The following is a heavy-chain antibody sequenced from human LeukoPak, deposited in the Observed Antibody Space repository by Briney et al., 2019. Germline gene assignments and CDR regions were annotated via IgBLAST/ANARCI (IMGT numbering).Heavy chain of an antibody. J-gene: IGHJ5*02. V-gene: IGHV1-2*02. CDR1: GYTFTDYY. CDR3: ARSDYLNWFDP. CDR2: INPNSGGT. Sequence: ASVTVSCTASGYTFTDYYLHWVRQAPGQGREWMGWINPNSGGTIYAQKFQGRVTMTRDTSISTAYMELSRLRSDDTAVYYCARSDYLNWFDPWGQGTLVTVSS. D-gene: IGHD3-16*01.